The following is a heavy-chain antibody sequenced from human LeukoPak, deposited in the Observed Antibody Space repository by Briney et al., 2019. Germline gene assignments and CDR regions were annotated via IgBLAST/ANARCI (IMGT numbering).Heavy chain of an antibody. J-gene: IGHJ4*02. CDR1: GYTFTGYY. CDR2: INPNSGGT. Sequence: GASVKVSCKASGYTFTGYYMHWVRQAPGQGLEWMGRINPNSGGTNYAQKFQGRVTMTRDTSISTAYMELSRLRSDDTAVYYCARDHCTNGVCYPSFDYWGQGTLVTVSS. D-gene: IGHD2-8*01. CDR3: ARDHCTNGVCYPSFDY. V-gene: IGHV1-2*06.